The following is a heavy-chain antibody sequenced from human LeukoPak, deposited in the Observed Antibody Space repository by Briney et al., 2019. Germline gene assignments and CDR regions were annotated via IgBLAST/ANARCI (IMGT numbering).Heavy chain of an antibody. V-gene: IGHV1-18*01. CDR2: ISAYNGNT. D-gene: IGHD6-6*01. J-gene: IGHJ4*02. CDR3: AREPDPLLSSSSRYFDY. Sequence: GASVKVSCKASGYTFSSYGISWVRQAPGQGLEWMGWISAYNGNTNYAQKLQGRVTMTTDTSTSTAYMELRSLRSDDTAVYYCAREPDPLLSSSSRYFDYWGQGTLVTVSS. CDR1: GYTFSSYG.